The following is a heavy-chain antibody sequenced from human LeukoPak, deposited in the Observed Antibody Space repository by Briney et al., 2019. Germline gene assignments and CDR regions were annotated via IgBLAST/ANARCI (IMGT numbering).Heavy chain of an antibody. Sequence: PGGSLRLSCAASGFTFSSYWMHWVRQAPGKGLVWVSRINSDGSSTSYADSVKGRFTISRGNAKNTLYLQMNSLRAEDTAVYYCARESPDIVLMVYESWGQGTLVTVSS. V-gene: IGHV3-74*01. CDR3: ARESPDIVLMVYES. D-gene: IGHD2-8*01. J-gene: IGHJ5*02. CDR2: INSDGSST. CDR1: GFTFSSYW.